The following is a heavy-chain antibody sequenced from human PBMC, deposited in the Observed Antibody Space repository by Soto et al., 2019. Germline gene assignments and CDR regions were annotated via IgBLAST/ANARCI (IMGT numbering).Heavy chain of an antibody. CDR1: GFTFSSYW. CDR3: ARGGYYYYSSGYYYDAFDI. D-gene: IGHD3-22*01. Sequence: GGSLRLSCAASGFTFSSYWMSWVRQAPGKGLEWVANIKQDGSEKYYVDSVKGRFTISRDNAKNSLYLQMNSLRAEDTAVYYCARGGYYYYSSGYYYDAFDIWGQGTMVTVSS. J-gene: IGHJ3*02. CDR2: IKQDGSEK. V-gene: IGHV3-7*01.